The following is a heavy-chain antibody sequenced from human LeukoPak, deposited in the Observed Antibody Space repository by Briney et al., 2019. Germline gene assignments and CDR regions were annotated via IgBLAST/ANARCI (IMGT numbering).Heavy chain of an antibody. Sequence: GGSLRLSCAASGFTVSSSYMYWVRQAPGKGLEWVSYISSTSSTMYYADSVKGRFTISRDNAKNSLYLQMNSLRDEDTAVYYCARESAYAFWYWGQGTLVAVSS. D-gene: IGHD3-3*01. CDR2: ISSTSSTM. CDR3: ARESAYAFWY. CDR1: GFTVSSSY. J-gene: IGHJ4*02. V-gene: IGHV3-48*02.